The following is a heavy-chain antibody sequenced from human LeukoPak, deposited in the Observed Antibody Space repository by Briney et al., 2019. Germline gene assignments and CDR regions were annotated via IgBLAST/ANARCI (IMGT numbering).Heavy chain of an antibody. CDR2: ITPKPYGYTA. J-gene: IGHJ4*02. Sequence: PGRSLSLSCTLSVLTLAEYPISWVRQAPRKGVEWLVFITPKPYGYTAHCAASVARRCTVSRDDSNSVAYLQMNFPRTDDTGVYHCLRALAPTVGQWYFDFSGQGAMVTVSS. V-gene: IGHV3-49*04. D-gene: IGHD2-8*01. CDR1: VLTLAEYP. CDR3: LRALAPTVGQWYFDF.